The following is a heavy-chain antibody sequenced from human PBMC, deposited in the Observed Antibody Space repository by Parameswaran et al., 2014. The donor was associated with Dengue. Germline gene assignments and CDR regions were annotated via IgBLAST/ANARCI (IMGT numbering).Heavy chain of an antibody. J-gene: IGHJ1*01. D-gene: IGHD2-2*01. CDR3: ARHRYCSSTSCQKGRGQRAEYFQH. V-gene: IGHV4-34*01. CDR2: INHSGST. Sequence: VRQAPGKGLEWIGEINHSGSTNYNPSLKSRVTISVDTSKNQFSLKLSSVTAADTAVYYCARHRYCSSTSCQKGRGQRAEYFQHWGQGTLVTVSS.